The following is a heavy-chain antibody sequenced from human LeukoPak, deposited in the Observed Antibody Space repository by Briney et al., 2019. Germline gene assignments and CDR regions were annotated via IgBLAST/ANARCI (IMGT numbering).Heavy chain of an antibody. J-gene: IGHJ3*02. D-gene: IGHD3-22*01. CDR2: ISTSGTFI. Sequence: QPGGSLRLSRAASGFTFSSYEMNWVRQAPGKGLEWVSYISTSGTFIYYADSVKGRFTISRDNAKNSLYLQMNSLRAEDTAVYYCARGGSSTSPRGYYYDSSNYYWNAFDIWGQGTMVTVSS. CDR1: GFTFSSYE. V-gene: IGHV3-48*03. CDR3: ARGGSSTSPRGYYYDSSNYYWNAFDI.